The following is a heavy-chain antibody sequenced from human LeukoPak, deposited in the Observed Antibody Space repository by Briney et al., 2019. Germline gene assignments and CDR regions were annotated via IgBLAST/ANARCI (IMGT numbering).Heavy chain of an antibody. CDR3: ARAKPSIAAAGTIGY. CDR1: GYSISSGYY. J-gene: IGHJ4*02. V-gene: IGHV4-38-2*02. CDR2: IYHSGST. D-gene: IGHD6-13*01. Sequence: PSETLSLTCTVSGYSISSGYYWGWIRQPPGKGLEWIGSIYHSGSTYYNPSLKSRVTISVDTSKNQFSLKLSSVTAADTAVYYCARAKPSIAAAGTIGYWGQGTLVTVPS.